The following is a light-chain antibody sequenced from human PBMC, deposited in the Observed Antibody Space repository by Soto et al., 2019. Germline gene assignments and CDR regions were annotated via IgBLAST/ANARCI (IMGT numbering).Light chain of an antibody. J-gene: IGLJ1*01. V-gene: IGLV2-18*02. CDR3: SSYTSENAYV. Sequence: QSALTQPPAVSGSPGQSVTISCTGTSTDFVSYNRVSWYQQPPGTAPKLMIYEVSKPPSGVPDRFSGSKSGNTASLTISGLQAEDEDDYYCSSYTSENAYVFGTGTKLTVL. CDR2: EVS. CDR1: STDFVSYNR.